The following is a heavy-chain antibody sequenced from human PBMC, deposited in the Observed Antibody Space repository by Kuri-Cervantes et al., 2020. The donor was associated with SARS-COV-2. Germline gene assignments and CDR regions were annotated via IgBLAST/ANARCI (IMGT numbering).Heavy chain of an antibody. Sequence: GGSLRLPCAASGFTFSSYAMSWVRQAPGKGLEWVSYISSSSSTIYYADSVKGRFTISRDNAKNSLYLQMNSLRAEDTAVYYCARETNDFWSGYYPAVKGWFDPWGQGTLVTVSS. CDR1: GFTFSSYA. CDR3: ARETNDFWSGYYPAVKGWFDP. D-gene: IGHD3-3*01. J-gene: IGHJ5*02. V-gene: IGHV3-48*01. CDR2: ISSSSSTI.